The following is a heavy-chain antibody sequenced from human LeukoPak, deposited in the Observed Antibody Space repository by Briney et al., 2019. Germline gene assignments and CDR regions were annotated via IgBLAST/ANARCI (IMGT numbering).Heavy chain of an antibody. CDR2: IKQDGSEK. Sequence: GGSLRLSCAAAGFIFSSHWMSWVRQAPGKGLEWVANIKQDGSEKYYVDSVKGRFTISRDNAKNSLYLQMNSLRAEDSAVYYCARGGSRQYNFWGQGTLVTVSS. CDR1: GFIFSSHW. CDR3: ARGGSRQYNF. J-gene: IGHJ4*02. D-gene: IGHD5-18*01. V-gene: IGHV3-7*01.